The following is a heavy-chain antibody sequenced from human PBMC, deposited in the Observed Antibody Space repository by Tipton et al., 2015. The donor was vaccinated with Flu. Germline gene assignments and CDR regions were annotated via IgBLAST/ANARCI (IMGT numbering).Heavy chain of an antibody. Sequence: QSGAEVKKPGSSVKVSCKASGGTFSSYAISWVRQAPGQGLEWMGIINPSGGSTSYAQKLQGRVTMTRDTSTSTVYMELSSLRSEDTAVYYCARDQEGLPFDYWGQGTLVTVSS. J-gene: IGHJ4*02. V-gene: IGHV1-46*04. CDR3: ARDQEGLPFDY. CDR2: INPSGGST. D-gene: IGHD5-12*01. CDR1: GGTFSSYA.